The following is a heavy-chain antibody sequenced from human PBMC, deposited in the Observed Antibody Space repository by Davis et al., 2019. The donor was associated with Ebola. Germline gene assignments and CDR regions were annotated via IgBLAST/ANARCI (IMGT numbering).Heavy chain of an antibody. J-gene: IGHJ6*02. D-gene: IGHD6-19*01. CDR2: ISGSGGST. CDR1: GFTFSSYA. CDR3: AKTPRIAVASGRGMDV. Sequence: GGSLRLSCAASGFTFSSYAMSWVRQAPGKGLEWVSAISGSGGSTYYADSVKGRFTISRDNSKNTLYLQMNSLRAEDTAVYYCAKTPRIAVASGRGMDVWGQGTTVTVSS. V-gene: IGHV3-23*01.